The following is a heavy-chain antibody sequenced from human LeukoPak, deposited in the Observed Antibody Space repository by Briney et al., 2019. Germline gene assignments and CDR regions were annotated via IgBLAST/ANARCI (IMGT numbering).Heavy chain of an antibody. CDR2: IYYSGST. CDR3: ARDGVFHDSDGYSFDY. Sequence: PSETLSLTCTVSGGSISSYYWSWIRQPPGKGLEWIGYIYYSGSTNYNPSLKSRVTISVDTSKNQFSLKLSSVTAADTAVYYCARDGVFHDSDGYSFDYWGQGTLVTVSS. D-gene: IGHD3-22*01. V-gene: IGHV4-59*01. CDR1: GGSISSYY. J-gene: IGHJ4*02.